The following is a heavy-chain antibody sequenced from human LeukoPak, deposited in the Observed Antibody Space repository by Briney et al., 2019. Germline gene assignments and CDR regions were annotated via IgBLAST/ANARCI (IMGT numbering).Heavy chain of an antibody. D-gene: IGHD2-15*01. J-gene: IGHJ6*02. CDR2: IWYDGSNK. V-gene: IGHV3-33*01. CDR1: GFTFSGYG. Sequence: GRSLRLSCAASGFTFSGYGMHWVRQAPGKGLEWVAVIWYDGSNKYYADSVKGRFTISRDDSKNTLYLQMNSLRAEDTAVYYCARVRDCSGGSCYPDYYYYYGMDVWGQGTTVTVSS. CDR3: ARVRDCSGGSCYPDYYYYYGMDV.